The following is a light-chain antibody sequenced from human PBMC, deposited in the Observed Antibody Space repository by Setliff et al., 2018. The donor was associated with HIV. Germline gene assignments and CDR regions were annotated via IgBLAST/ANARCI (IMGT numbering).Light chain of an antibody. CDR3: STWDYSLSAHV. CDR2: VNS. J-gene: IGLJ1*01. V-gene: IGLV1-44*01. Sequence: QSVLTQDASVSGTVGQKVTLSCTGNGNNIGSYAVGWYPQISHGAPKTVMFVNSPLSVIPDRFSGSKSGTTASLTISGLKPEDGADYYCSTWDYSLSAHVFGTGTKVTVL. CDR1: GNNIGSYA.